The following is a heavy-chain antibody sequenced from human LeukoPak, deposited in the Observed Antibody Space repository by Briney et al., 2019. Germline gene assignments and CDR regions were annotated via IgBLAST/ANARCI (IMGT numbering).Heavy chain of an antibody. V-gene: IGHV5-51*01. Sequence: GASLKISCQGSGYIFTSYWIGWVRHLPGKGLEWMGIIYPGDSDTRYSPSFQGQVTISADKSISTAYLQWSSPKASDTAMYYCAKLGEGSGSYYKNDAFDIWGQGTMVTVSS. J-gene: IGHJ3*02. CDR3: AKLGEGSGSYYKNDAFDI. CDR2: IYPGDSDT. D-gene: IGHD3-10*01. CDR1: GYIFTSYW.